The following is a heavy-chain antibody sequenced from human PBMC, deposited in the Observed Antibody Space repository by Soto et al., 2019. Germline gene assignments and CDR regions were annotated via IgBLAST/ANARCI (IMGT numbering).Heavy chain of an antibody. V-gene: IGHV4-31*03. D-gene: IGHD3-22*01. Sequence: PSETLSLTCTVSGGSISSGGYYWSWIRQHPGKGLEWIGYIYYSGSTYYNPSLKSRVTISVDTSKNQFSLKLSSVTAADTAVYYCARGVRYYYASSAYYYDGNWFDPSGPGTLLTVSS. J-gene: IGHJ5*02. CDR1: GGSISSGGYY. CDR3: ARGVRYYYASSAYYYDGNWFDP. CDR2: IYYSGST.